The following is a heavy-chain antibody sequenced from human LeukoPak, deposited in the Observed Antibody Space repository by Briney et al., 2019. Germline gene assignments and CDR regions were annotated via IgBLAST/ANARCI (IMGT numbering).Heavy chain of an antibody. CDR1: GGSFSGYY. D-gene: IGHD6-13*01. J-gene: IGHJ4*02. CDR2: INHSGST. V-gene: IGHV4-34*01. Sequence: KPSETLSLTCAVHGGSFSGYYWSWIRQPPGKGLEWIGEINHSGSTNYNPSLKSRVTISVDTSKNQFSLKLSSVTAADTAVYYCARGEAFIAAAGTLYYFDYWGQGTLVTVSS. CDR3: ARGEAFIAAAGTLYYFDY.